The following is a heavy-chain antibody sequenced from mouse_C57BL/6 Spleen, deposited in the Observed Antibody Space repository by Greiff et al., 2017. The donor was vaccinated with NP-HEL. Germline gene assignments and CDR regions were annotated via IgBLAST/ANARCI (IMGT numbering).Heavy chain of an antibody. Sequence: VKLQQPGAELVRPGSSVKLSCKASGYTFTSYWMHWVKQRPIQGLEWIGNIDPSVSETHYNQKFKDKATLTVDKSSSTAYMQLSSLTSEDSAVYYCARGLAGWDYWGQGTTLTVSS. V-gene: IGHV1-52*01. CDR3: ARGLAGWDY. D-gene: IGHD2-2*01. CDR1: GYTFTSYW. J-gene: IGHJ2*01. CDR2: IDPSVSET.